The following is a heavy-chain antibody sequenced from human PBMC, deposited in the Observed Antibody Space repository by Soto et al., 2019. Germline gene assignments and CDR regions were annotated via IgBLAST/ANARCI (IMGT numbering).Heavy chain of an antibody. CDR1: GFPFIDAW. CDR3: STALRRDSALGAY. V-gene: IGHV3-15*01. CDR2: IRSNADGGTT. D-gene: IGHD3-16*01. Sequence: GGSLRLSCAASGFPFIDAWMTWVRQAPGKGLQWVGRIRSNADGGTTDLAASVRGRFSISRDDSKDTLYLHMNSLEIRDTAVYFCSTALRRDSALGAYWGQGTLVTVSS. J-gene: IGHJ4*02.